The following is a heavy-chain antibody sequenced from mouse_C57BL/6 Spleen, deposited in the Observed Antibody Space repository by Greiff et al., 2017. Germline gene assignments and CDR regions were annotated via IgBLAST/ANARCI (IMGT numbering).Heavy chain of an antibody. V-gene: IGHV1-7*01. CDR2: INPSSGYT. J-gene: IGHJ4*01. CDR1: GYTFTSYW. Sequence: QVQLQQSGAELAKPGASVKLSCKASGYTFTSYWLHWVKQRPGQGLEWIGYINPSSGYTKYNQKFKDKATLTADKSSSTAYMQLSSLTSEDSAVYYGARRYEGYAMDYWGQGTSVTVSS. CDR3: ARRYEGYAMDY. D-gene: IGHD2-3*01.